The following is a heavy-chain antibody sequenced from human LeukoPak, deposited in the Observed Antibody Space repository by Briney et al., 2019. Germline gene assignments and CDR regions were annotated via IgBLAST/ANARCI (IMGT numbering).Heavy chain of an antibody. CDR2: INPDSGGT. J-gene: IGHJ4*02. V-gene: IGHV1-2*02. Sequence: ASVKVSCKASGYTFTAYFMHWVRQAPGQGLEWMGWINPDSGGTNYAQKFQGRVSMTRDTSFSSAYMELSSLISDDTAVYYCARTGAWADGYNYPFDYWGQGTPVTVSS. CDR1: GYTFTAYF. CDR3: ARTGAWADGYNYPFDY. D-gene: IGHD5-24*01.